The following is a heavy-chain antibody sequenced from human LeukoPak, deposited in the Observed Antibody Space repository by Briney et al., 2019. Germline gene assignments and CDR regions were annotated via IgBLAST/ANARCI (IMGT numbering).Heavy chain of an antibody. CDR2: IYHSGST. V-gene: IGHV4-38-2*02. CDR3: ARELPHYYGSGSYYNDGYYFDY. J-gene: IGHJ4*02. D-gene: IGHD3-10*01. Sequence: SETLSLTCTVSGYSISSGYYWGWIRQPPGKGLEWIGSIYHSGSTYYNPSLKSRVTISVDTSKNQFSLKLSSVTAADTAVYYCARELPHYYGSGSYYNDGYYFDYWGQGTLVTVSS. CDR1: GYSISSGYY.